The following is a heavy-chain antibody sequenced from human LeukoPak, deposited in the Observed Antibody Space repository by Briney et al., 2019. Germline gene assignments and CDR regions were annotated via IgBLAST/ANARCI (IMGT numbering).Heavy chain of an antibody. CDR3: AKWASDNRAFDL. Sequence: SETLSLTCTVSGTSITSYYWNWIRQAPGQGPEWIGYGRYSGSTKYNPPLKSRVTVSVDTSKNQFSLRLSSVTAADTAVYFCAKWASDNRAFDLWGQGTLVTVSS. CDR1: GTSITSYY. D-gene: IGHD2-8*01. CDR2: GRYSGST. J-gene: IGHJ4*02. V-gene: IGHV4-59*08.